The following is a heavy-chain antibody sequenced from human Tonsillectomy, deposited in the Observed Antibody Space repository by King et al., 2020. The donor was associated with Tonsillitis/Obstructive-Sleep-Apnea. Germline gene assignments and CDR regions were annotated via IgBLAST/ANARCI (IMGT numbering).Heavy chain of an antibody. CDR3: ASAPSDVRYYGMDV. CDR2: IYPGDSDT. Sequence: QLVQSGAEVKKPGESLKISCKGSGHSFTSNWIGWVRQMPGKGLEWMGIIYPGDSDTKYSPSFQGRVSISADKSISTAYLQWNSLKASDTAMYYCASAPSDVRYYGMDVWGQGTTVTVSS. CDR1: GHSFTSNW. V-gene: IGHV5-51*01. J-gene: IGHJ6*02.